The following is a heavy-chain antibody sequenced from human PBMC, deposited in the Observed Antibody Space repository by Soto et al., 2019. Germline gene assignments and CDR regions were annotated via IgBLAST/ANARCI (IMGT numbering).Heavy chain of an antibody. V-gene: IGHV1-18*01. D-gene: IGHD2-8*01. CDR1: GYTFTNFG. CDR3: ARLIPGVDAWFDP. CDR2: ISAYTDTP. Sequence: ASVKVSCKASGYTFTNFGVTWVRRAPGQGLEWMGWISAYTDTPNYAQKFQGRVTMTIDTSTSTAYMDLRSLTSDDTAVYYCARLIPGVDAWFDPWGQGTLVTVSS. J-gene: IGHJ5*02.